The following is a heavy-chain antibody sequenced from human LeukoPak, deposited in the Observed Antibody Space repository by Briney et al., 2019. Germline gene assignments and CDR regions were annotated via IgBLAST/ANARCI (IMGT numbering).Heavy chain of an antibody. CDR1: GYTFNNYN. CDR3: ARVRDGYNDAYDI. D-gene: IGHD5-24*01. J-gene: IGHJ3*02. CDR2: VNPGGDST. Sequence: GASVKISLKSSGYTFNNYNLHWLRQPHGQGLEWMGIVNPGGDSTNYAQDFQGRLTLTGDTSTSTVYMELSSLRSEDTAVDYCARVRDGYNDAYDIWGQGTMVTVTS. V-gene: IGHV1-46*02.